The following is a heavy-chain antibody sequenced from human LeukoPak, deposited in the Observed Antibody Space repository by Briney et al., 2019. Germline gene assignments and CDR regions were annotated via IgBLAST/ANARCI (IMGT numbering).Heavy chain of an antibody. Sequence: SETLSLTCAVYGGSFSGYYWSWIRQPPGKGLEWIGEINHSGSTNYNPSLKSRVTISVDTSKNQFSLKLSSVTAADTAVYYCARRCRDGYNCRRTYFDYWGQGTLVTVSS. CDR3: ARRCRDGYNCRRTYFDY. CDR1: GGSFSGYY. J-gene: IGHJ4*02. V-gene: IGHV4-34*01. D-gene: IGHD5-24*01. CDR2: INHSGST.